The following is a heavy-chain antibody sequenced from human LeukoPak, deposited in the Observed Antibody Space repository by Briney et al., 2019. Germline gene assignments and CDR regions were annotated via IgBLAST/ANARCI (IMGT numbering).Heavy chain of an antibody. D-gene: IGHD2-2*01. V-gene: IGHV3-30*02. J-gene: IGHJ6*02. Sequence: GGSLRLSCAAYGFTFSSYGMHWVRRAPGKGLEWVAFIRYDGSNKYYADSVKGRFTISRDNSKNTLYLQMNSLRAEDTAVYYCAKDRVVPAAIYYYYGMDVWGQGTTVTVSS. CDR2: IRYDGSNK. CDR3: AKDRVVPAAIYYYYGMDV. CDR1: GFTFSSYG.